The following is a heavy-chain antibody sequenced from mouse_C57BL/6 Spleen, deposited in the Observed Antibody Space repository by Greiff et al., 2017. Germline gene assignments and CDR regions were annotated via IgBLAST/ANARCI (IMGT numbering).Heavy chain of an antibody. Sequence: QVQLQQPGAELARPGASVKLSCKASGYTFTSYGISWVKQRTGQGLEWIGEIYPRSGNTYYNEKFKGKATLTADKSSSTAYMELRSLTSEDSAVYFCARRKDYGSSYAMDYWGQGTSVTVSS. CDR3: ARRKDYGSSYAMDY. CDR1: GYTFTSYG. D-gene: IGHD1-1*01. CDR2: IYPRSGNT. V-gene: IGHV1-81*01. J-gene: IGHJ4*01.